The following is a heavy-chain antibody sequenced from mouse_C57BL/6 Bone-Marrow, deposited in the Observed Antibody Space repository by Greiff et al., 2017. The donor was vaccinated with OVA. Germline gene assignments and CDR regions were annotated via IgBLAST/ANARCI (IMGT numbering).Heavy chain of an antibody. J-gene: IGHJ1*03. CDR2: IYPGSGNT. V-gene: IGHV1-76*01. CDR1: GYTFTDYY. D-gene: IGHD1-1*01. CDR3: ARVVGEIFITTAGYFDV. Sequence: VQLQQSGAELVRPGASVKLSCKASGYTFTDYYINWVKQRPGQGLEWIARIYPGSGNTYYNEKFKGKATLTAEKSSSTAYMQLSSLTSEDSAVYFCARVVGEIFITTAGYFDVWGTGTTVTVSA.